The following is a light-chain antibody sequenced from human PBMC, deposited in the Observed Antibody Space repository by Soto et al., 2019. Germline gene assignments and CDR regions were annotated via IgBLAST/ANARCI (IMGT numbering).Light chain of an antibody. V-gene: IGLV2-11*01. Sequence: QSALTQPRAVSGSPGQSVTISCTGTSSDVGGYNYVSWYQQHPGKAPKLMIYDVSKRPSGVPDRFSGSKSANTASLTISGLQGEDEADYYCCSYAGSSTAYVIFGGGTKLTVL. CDR2: DVS. CDR1: SSDVGGYNY. J-gene: IGLJ2*01. CDR3: CSYAGSSTAYVI.